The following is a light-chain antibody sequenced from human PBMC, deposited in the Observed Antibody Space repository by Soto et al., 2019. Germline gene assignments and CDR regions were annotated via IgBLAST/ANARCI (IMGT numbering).Light chain of an antibody. CDR1: QGVSTW. CDR3: HQAASVPIT. J-gene: IGKJ5*01. Sequence: DIQMTQSPSSVSASVGDRVTITCRASQGVSTWLAWYQQKPGKAPNLLIYTASSLQSGVPSRFSGSGSGTDFTLTINGLQPEDFETYYCHQAASVPITFGQGTRLEIK. V-gene: IGKV1-12*01. CDR2: TAS.